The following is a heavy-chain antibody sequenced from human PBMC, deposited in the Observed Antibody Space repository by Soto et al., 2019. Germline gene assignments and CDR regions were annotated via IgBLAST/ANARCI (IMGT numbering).Heavy chain of an antibody. CDR2: IYYSGST. V-gene: IGHV4-30-4*01. CDR1: GGPISSGDYY. Sequence: SETLSLTCTVSGGPISSGDYYWRWIRQPPGKGLEWIGYIYYSGSTYYNPSLKSRVTISVDTSKTQFSLKLSSVTAADTAVYYCARESPTYNWNYYYYYGMDVWGQGTTVTVSS. CDR3: ARESPTYNWNYYYYYGMDV. D-gene: IGHD1-20*01. J-gene: IGHJ6*02.